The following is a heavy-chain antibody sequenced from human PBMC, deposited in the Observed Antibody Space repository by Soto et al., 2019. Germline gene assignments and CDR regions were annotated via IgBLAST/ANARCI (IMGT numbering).Heavy chain of an antibody. Sequence: PSETLSLTCAVYGGSFSGYYWSWIRQPPGKGLEWIGEINHSGSTNYNPSLKSRVTISVDTSKNQFSLELSSVTAADTAVYYCATYCSSTSCYPTGFDYWGQGTLVTVSS. V-gene: IGHV4-34*01. CDR2: INHSGST. D-gene: IGHD2-2*01. CDR3: ATYCSSTSCYPTGFDY. J-gene: IGHJ4*02. CDR1: GGSFSGYY.